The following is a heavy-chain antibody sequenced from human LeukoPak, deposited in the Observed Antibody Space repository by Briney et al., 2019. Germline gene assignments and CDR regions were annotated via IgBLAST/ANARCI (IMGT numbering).Heavy chain of an antibody. Sequence: ASVKVSCKASGYTFTGYYMHWVRQAPGQGLEWMGWINLNSGGTNYAQKFQGRVTMTRDTSISTVYMELSSLRSEDTAVYYCARDIAAAGYYFGYWGQGTLVTVSS. CDR1: GYTFTGYY. D-gene: IGHD6-13*01. J-gene: IGHJ4*02. V-gene: IGHV1-2*02. CDR2: INLNSGGT. CDR3: ARDIAAAGYYFGY.